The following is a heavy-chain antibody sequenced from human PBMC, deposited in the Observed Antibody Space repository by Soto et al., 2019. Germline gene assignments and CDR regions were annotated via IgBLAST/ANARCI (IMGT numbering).Heavy chain of an antibody. D-gene: IGHD6-6*01. CDR1: GYTFTSYG. Sequence: ASVKVSCKASGYTFTSYGISWVRQAPGQGLEWMGWISAYNGNTNYAQKLQGRVDMTTDTSTSTAYMELRSLRSDDTAVYYCARHREGLAAPPNYYYGMDVWGQGTTVTVSS. CDR2: ISAYNGNT. J-gene: IGHJ6*01. V-gene: IGHV1-18*04. CDR3: ARHREGLAAPPNYYYGMDV.